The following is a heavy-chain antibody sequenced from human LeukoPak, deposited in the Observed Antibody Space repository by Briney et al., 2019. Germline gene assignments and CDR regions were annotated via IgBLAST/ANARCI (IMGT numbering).Heavy chain of an antibody. Sequence: GGSMRLSCAASGFTFTSYSMGWVRQAPGKGREWVSGTSDRGDYTYYADSVKGRFTISRDNSKNTLYLQMNSLRAEDTAVYYCARAAGTEKLDYWGQGTLVTVSS. CDR3: ARAAGTEKLDY. CDR1: GFTFTSYS. V-gene: IGHV3-23*01. CDR2: TSDRGDYT. J-gene: IGHJ4*02. D-gene: IGHD6-13*01.